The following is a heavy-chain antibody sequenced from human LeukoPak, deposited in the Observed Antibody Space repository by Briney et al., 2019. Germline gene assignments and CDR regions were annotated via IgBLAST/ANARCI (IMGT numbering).Heavy chain of an antibody. CDR1: GFTSDDYG. V-gene: IGHV3-20*04. D-gene: IGHD3-16*02. Sequence: SGGSLRLSCAASGFTSDDYGMSWVRQAPGKGLEWVSGINWNGGSTGYADSVKGRFTISRDNAKNSLYLQMNSLRAEDTALYYCARSLTPFGGVIVPYANWGQGTLVTVSS. CDR3: ARSLTPFGGVIVPYAN. CDR2: INWNGGST. J-gene: IGHJ4*02.